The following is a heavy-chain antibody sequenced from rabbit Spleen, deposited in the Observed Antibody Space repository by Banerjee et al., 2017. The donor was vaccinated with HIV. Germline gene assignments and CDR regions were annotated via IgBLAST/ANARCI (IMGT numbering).Heavy chain of an antibody. V-gene: IGHV1S45*01. CDR1: GFSFSDRDV. J-gene: IGHJ4*01. CDR2: INTYTGKP. CDR3: ARASTNIHAFEL. D-gene: IGHD1-1*01. Sequence: QEQLVESGGGLVKPEGSLTLTCKASGFSFSDRDVMCWVRQAPGKGLQWIACINTYTGKPVYATWAKGRFTISRTSSTTVTLQMTRLTAADTATYFGARASTNIHAFELGGPGTLVTVS.